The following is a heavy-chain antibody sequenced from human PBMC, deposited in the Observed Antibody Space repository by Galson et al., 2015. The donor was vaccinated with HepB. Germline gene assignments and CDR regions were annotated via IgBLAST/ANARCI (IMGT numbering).Heavy chain of an antibody. CDR1: GGSISSGGYY. J-gene: IGHJ4*02. V-gene: IGHV4-31*03. Sequence: TLSLTCTVSGGSISSGGYYWSWIRQHPGKGLEWIGYIYYSGSTYYNPSLKSRVTISVDTSKNQFSLKLSSVTAADTAVYYCARLFARLWNPYFDYWGQGTLVTVSS. D-gene: IGHD1-1*01. CDR3: ARLFARLWNPYFDY. CDR2: IYYSGST.